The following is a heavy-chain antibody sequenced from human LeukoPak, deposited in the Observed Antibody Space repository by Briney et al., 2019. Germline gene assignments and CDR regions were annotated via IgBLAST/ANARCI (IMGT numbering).Heavy chain of an antibody. D-gene: IGHD4-17*01. Sequence: GGSLRLSCAASGFTFDDYGMSWVRQAPGKGLEWGSGINWNGGSTGYVDSVKGRFTISRDNAKNSLYRQMNSLRAEDTAFYYCARGYGDYDFFFNYWGQGTLVTVSS. CDR2: INWNGGST. V-gene: IGHV3-20*04. CDR3: ARGYGDYDFFFNY. J-gene: IGHJ4*02. CDR1: GFTFDDYG.